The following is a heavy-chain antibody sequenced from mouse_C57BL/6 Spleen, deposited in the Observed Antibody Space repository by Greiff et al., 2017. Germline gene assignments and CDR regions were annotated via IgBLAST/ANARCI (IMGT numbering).Heavy chain of an antibody. CDR1: GYTFTTYP. CDR3: ARSYYYGSSYYAMDY. D-gene: IGHD1-1*01. Sequence: QVQLQQSGAELVKPGASVKMSCKASGYTFTTYPIEWMKQNHGKSLEWIGNFHPYNDDTKYNEKFKGKATLTVEKSSSTVYLELIRLTSDDSAVYYCARSYYYGSSYYAMDYWGQGTSVTVSS. CDR2: FHPYNDDT. J-gene: IGHJ4*01. V-gene: IGHV1-47*01.